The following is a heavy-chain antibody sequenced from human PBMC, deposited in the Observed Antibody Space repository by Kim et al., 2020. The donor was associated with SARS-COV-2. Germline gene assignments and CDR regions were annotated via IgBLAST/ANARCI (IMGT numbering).Heavy chain of an antibody. D-gene: IGHD3-3*01. V-gene: IGHV4-4*02. J-gene: IGHJ4*02. CDR3: ARSITIFGVVITFDY. Sequence: PSLKSRVTISVEKSKNQFSLKRSSVTAADAAVYYCARSITIFGVVITFDYWGQGTLVTVSS.